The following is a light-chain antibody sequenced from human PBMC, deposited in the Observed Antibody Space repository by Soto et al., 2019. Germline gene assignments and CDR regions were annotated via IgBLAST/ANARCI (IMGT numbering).Light chain of an antibody. CDR3: QQSSTMPIT. V-gene: IGKV1-39*01. CDR1: QSVSRY. CDR2: AAS. J-gene: IGKJ5*01. Sequence: DIPMTQSPSSLSASVGDSVTITCRASQSVSRYLNWYKQKPGKAPERLIYAASTLQSGVPSRFSGSGSGTDFTLIISSLQPEDFATYYCQQSSTMPITFGQGTRLEIK.